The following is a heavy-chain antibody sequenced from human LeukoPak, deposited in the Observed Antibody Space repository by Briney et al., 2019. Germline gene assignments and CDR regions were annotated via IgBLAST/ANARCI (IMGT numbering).Heavy chain of an antibody. Sequence: PSETLSLTCTVSGGSFTMYYWSWVRQPAGKGLEWSGRIYTTGSTNYNPSLKRRVAMSVETTKGQFSLKRSSVTAADTAVYYCARDRKYGDSYFDYWGQGILLTVSS. J-gene: IGHJ4*02. CDR1: GGSFTMYY. D-gene: IGHD4-17*01. CDR3: ARDRKYGDSYFDY. CDR2: IYTTGST. V-gene: IGHV4-4*07.